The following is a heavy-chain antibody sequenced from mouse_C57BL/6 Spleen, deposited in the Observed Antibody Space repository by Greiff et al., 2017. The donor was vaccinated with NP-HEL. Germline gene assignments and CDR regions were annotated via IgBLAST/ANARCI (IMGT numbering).Heavy chain of an antibody. CDR1: GFTFSSYT. D-gene: IGHD1-1*02. J-gene: IGHJ2*01. V-gene: IGHV5-9*01. CDR3: ARHIWYFDY. CDR2: ISGGGGNT. Sequence: EVKLVESGGGLVKPGGSLKLSCAASGFTFSSYTMSWVRQTPEKRLEWVATISGGGGNTYYPDSVKGRFTISRDNAKNTLYLQMSSLRSEDTALYYCARHIWYFDYWGQGTTLTVSS.